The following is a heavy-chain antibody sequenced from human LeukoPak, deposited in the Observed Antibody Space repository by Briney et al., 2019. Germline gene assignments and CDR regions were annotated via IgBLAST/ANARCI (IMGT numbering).Heavy chain of an antibody. CDR2: IIPIFDTA. CDR1: GGTFSSYA. J-gene: IGHJ5*02. CDR3: ATLDDYYDSSGYGWFDP. D-gene: IGHD3-22*01. V-gene: IGHV1-69*05. Sequence: SVKVSCKASGGTFSSYAISWVRQAPGQGLEWMGGIIPIFDTANYAQKFQGRVTITTDESTSTAYMELSSLRSEDTAVYYCATLDDYYDSSGYGWFDPWGQGTLVTVSS.